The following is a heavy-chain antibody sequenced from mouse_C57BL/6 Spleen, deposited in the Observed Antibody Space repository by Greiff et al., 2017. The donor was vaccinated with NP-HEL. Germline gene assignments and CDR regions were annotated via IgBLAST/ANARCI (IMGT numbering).Heavy chain of an antibody. J-gene: IGHJ4*01. CDR2: IYPGDGDT. D-gene: IGHD1-1*01. V-gene: IGHV1-80*01. Sequence: LQESGAELVKPGASVKISCKASGYAFSSYWMNWVKQRPGKGLEWIGQIYPGDGDTNYNGKFKGKATLTADKSSSTAYMQLSSLTSEDSAVYFCARGDNGSSYYYAMDYWGQGTSVTVSS. CDR1: GYAFSSYW. CDR3: ARGDNGSSYYYAMDY.